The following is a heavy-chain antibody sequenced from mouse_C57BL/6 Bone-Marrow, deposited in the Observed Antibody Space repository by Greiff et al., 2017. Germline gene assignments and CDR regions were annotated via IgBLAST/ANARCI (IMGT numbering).Heavy chain of an antibody. CDR2: ISSGGSYT. V-gene: IGHV5-6*01. J-gene: IGHJ1*03. CDR1: GFTFSSYG. Sequence: EVQLVESGGDLVKPGGSLKLSCAASGFTFSSYGMSWVRQTPDKRLEWVATISSGGSYTYYPDSVKGRFTISRDNAKNTLYLQMSSLKSEDTAMYYCARRVRLSRYFDVWGTGTTVTVSA. D-gene: IGHD2-14*01. CDR3: ARRVRLSRYFDV.